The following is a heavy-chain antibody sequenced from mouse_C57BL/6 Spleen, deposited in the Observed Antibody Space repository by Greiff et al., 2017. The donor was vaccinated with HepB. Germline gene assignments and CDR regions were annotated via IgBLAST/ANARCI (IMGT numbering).Heavy chain of an antibody. D-gene: IGHD1-1*01. V-gene: IGHV5-16*01. CDR1: GFTFSDYY. CDR3: ARGGYYYGSSYDYFDY. J-gene: IGHJ2*01. CDR2: INYDGSST. Sequence: EVQLVESEGGLVQPGSSMKLSCTASGFTFSDYYMAWVRQVPEKGLEWVANINYDGSSTYYLDSLKSRFIISRDNAKNILYLQMSSLKSEDTATYYCARGGYYYGSSYDYFDYWGQGTTLTVSS.